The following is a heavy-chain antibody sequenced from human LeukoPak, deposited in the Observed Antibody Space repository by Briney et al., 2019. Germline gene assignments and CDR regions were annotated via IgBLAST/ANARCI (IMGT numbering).Heavy chain of an antibody. Sequence: PGGSLRLSCGASGFTVSSNYMTWVRQAPGKGLEWVSAMYSGGSTYYAASVKGRFTISRDNSKNTLYLQMNNLRAEDTAVYYCAGISPWGQGTLVTVSS. V-gene: IGHV3-66*01. CDR1: GFTVSSNY. CDR2: MYSGGST. CDR3: AGISP. J-gene: IGHJ4*02.